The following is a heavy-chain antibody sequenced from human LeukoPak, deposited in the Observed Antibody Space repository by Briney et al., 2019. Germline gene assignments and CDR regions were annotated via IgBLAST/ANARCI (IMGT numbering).Heavy chain of an antibody. Sequence: GASVKVSCKASGYTFTGYYMHWVRQAPGQGLEWMGWINPNSGGTNYAQKFQGRVTMTRDTSISTAYMELSRLRSDDTAVYYCARDHYYGSGILKPWSQGTLVTVSS. V-gene: IGHV1-2*02. CDR1: GYTFTGYY. J-gene: IGHJ4*02. CDR2: INPNSGGT. D-gene: IGHD3-10*01. CDR3: ARDHYYGSGILKP.